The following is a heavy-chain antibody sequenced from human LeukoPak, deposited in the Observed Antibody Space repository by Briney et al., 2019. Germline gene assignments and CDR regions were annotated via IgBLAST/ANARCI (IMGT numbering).Heavy chain of an antibody. CDR1: GGTFSSYA. CDR3: ARKPVEWFGELLSAY. D-gene: IGHD3-10*01. V-gene: IGHV1-69*01. Sequence: SVKVSCKASGGTFSSYAISWVRQAPGQGLEWMGGIIPIFGTANYAQKFQGRVTITADEPTSTAYMELSSLRSEDTAVYYCARKPVEWFGELLSAYWGQGTLVTVSS. J-gene: IGHJ4*02. CDR2: IIPIFGTA.